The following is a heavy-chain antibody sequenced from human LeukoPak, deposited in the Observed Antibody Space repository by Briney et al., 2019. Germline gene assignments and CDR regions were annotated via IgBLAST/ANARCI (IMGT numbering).Heavy chain of an antibody. V-gene: IGHV3-23*01. D-gene: IGHD6-19*01. Sequence: PWGSLRLSCAASGFTFSSYSMNWVRQAPGKGLEWVSAISGSGGSTYYADSVKGRFTISRDNSKNTLYLQMNSLRAEDTAVYYCAKDSGYSSGWFDYWGQGTLVTVSS. CDR3: AKDSGYSSGWFDY. CDR2: ISGSGGST. J-gene: IGHJ5*01. CDR1: GFTFSSYS.